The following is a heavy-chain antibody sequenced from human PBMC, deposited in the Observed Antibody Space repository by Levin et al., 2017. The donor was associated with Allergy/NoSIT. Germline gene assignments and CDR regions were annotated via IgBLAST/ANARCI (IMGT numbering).Heavy chain of an antibody. CDR1: GGSIGSYY. Sequence: GSLRLSCTISGGSIGSYYWNWIRQAPGKGLEWIGYVINTGTTFYSPSLKSRVTISVDTSKNQFSLRLTSVTAADTAVYYCARDNYFDSSGSYRLDYWGQGTLVTVSS. J-gene: IGHJ4*02. CDR3: ARDNYFDSSGSYRLDY. CDR2: VINTGTT. D-gene: IGHD3-22*01. V-gene: IGHV4-59*01.